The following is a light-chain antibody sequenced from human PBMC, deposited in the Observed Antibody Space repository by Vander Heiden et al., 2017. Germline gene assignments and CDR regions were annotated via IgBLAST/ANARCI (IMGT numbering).Light chain of an antibody. CDR2: RDS. CDR1: SYNIGSNY. Sequence: QSVLTQQPSASWTPGPRVTISSSGHSYNIGSNYGYWYQQIPGTAPKCLIYRDSQRPSGVPDRFSASKSATSAALAISGLRSEDEATYYCSAWDDSLNGVFFGGGTKVTVL. V-gene: IGLV1-47*01. J-gene: IGLJ2*01. CDR3: SAWDDSLNGVF.